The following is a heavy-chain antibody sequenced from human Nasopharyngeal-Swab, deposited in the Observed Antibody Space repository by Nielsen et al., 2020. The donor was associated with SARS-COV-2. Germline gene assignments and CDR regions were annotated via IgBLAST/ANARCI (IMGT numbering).Heavy chain of an antibody. J-gene: IGHJ4*02. CDR3: ASPCSPGGY. CDR2: ISSSRSTI. Sequence: WIRQPPGKGLEWVSYISSSRSTIYYADSVKGRFTISRDNAKNSLYLQMNSLRDEDTAVYYCASPCSPGGYWGQGTLVTVSS. V-gene: IGHV3-48*02. D-gene: IGHD2-15*01.